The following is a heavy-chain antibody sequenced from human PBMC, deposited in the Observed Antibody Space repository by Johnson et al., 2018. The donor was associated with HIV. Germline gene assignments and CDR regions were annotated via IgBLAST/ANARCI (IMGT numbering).Heavy chain of an antibody. CDR2: IRYDGDNQ. D-gene: IGHD6-13*01. J-gene: IGHJ3*01. CDR3: AKDEAQTLASAGRDAFDF. Sequence: QVQLVESGGGVVQPGGSLRLSCAASGITFSSSGMNWVRQAPGKGLEWVSFIRYDGDNQYYGDSVKGRFTISRDNSKNTLYLQMNSLRPEDTALYYCAKDEAQTLASAGRDAFDFWGQGTMVTVSS. V-gene: IGHV3-30*02. CDR1: GITFSSSG.